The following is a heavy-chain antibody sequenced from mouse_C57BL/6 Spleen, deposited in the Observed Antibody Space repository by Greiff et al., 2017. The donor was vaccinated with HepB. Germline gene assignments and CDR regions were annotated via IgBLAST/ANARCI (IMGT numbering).Heavy chain of an antibody. J-gene: IGHJ3*01. CDR3: ARWDDYGGY. V-gene: IGHV1-76*01. CDR1: GYTFTDYY. CDR2: IYPGSGNT. D-gene: IGHD2-4*01. Sequence: VQLQQSGAELVRPGASVKLSCKASGYTFTDYYINWVKQRPGQGLEWIARIYPGSGNTYYNEKFKGKATLTAEKSSSTAYMQLSSLTSEDSAVYFCARWDDYGGYWGQGTLVTVSA.